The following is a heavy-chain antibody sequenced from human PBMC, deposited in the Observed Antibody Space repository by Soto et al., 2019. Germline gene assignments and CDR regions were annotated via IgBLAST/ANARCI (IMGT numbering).Heavy chain of an antibody. D-gene: IGHD3-10*01. CDR3: ARDSILVGGSGSYSY. J-gene: IGHJ4*02. CDR2: IIPIFGTA. Sequence: SVKVSCKASGGTFSSYAISWVRQAPGQGLEWMGGIIPIFGTANYAQKFQGRVTITADESTSTAYMELSSLRSEDTAVYYCARDSILVGGSGSYSYWGQGTLVTVSS. V-gene: IGHV1-69*13. CDR1: GGTFSSYA.